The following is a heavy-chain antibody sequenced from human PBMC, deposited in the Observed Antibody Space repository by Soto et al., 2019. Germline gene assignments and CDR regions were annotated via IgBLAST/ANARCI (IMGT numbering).Heavy chain of an antibody. CDR2: IYPGDSDT. Sequence: SLKISCKGSGYSFTSYWIGWVRQMPGKGLEWMGIIYPGDSDTRYSPSFQGQVTISADKSISTAYLQWSSLKASDTAMYYCARPSELLAEPYYYGMDVWGQGTTVTVSS. V-gene: IGHV5-51*01. CDR1: GYSFTSYW. J-gene: IGHJ6*02. D-gene: IGHD1-26*01. CDR3: ARPSELLAEPYYYGMDV.